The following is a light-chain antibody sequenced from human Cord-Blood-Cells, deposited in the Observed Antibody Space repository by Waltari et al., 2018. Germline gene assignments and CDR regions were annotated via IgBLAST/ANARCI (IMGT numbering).Light chain of an antibody. V-gene: IGKV2-28*01. CDR1: QSLLHSNGYNY. Sequence: DIVMTQSPLSLPVTPGEPASLSSTSSQSLLHSNGYNYLDWYQQKPGQSPQLLIYLGSNRASGVPDRFSGSGSGTDFTLKISRVEAEDVGVYYCMQALQTPTFGQGTKVEIK. J-gene: IGKJ1*01. CDR2: LGS. CDR3: MQALQTPT.